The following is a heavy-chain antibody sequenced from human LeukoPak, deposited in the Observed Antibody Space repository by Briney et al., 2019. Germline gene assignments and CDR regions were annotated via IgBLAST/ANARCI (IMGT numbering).Heavy chain of an antibody. V-gene: IGHV3-23*01. CDR2: ISGGGRST. Sequence: PGGSLRLSCAASGFXFRNNAISWVRQAPGKGLEWVSGISGGGRSTYFADSVKGRFSISRDNSKNTVYLQMDSLRAEDTAVYYCAKSQGPSGSGVDCWGQGTLVTVAS. J-gene: IGHJ4*02. CDR3: AKSQGPSGSGVDC. CDR1: GFXFRNNA. D-gene: IGHD3-10*01.